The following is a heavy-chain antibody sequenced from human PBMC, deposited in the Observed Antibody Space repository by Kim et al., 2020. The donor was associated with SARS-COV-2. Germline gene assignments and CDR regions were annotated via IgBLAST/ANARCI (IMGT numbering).Heavy chain of an antibody. CDR1: GFTFSSYG. Sequence: GGSLRLSCAASGFTFSSYGMHWVRQAPGKGLEWVAVISYDGSNKYYADSVKGRFTISRDNSKNTLYLQMNSLRVEDTAVYNCAIYGGTVTAFDYWGQGTLVTVSS. V-gene: IGHV3-30*03. CDR3: AIYGGTVTAFDY. D-gene: IGHD4-17*01. CDR2: ISYDGSNK. J-gene: IGHJ4*02.